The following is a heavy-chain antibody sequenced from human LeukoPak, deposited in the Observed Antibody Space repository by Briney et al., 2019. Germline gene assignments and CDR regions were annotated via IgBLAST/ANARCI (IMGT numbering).Heavy chain of an antibody. Sequence: SETLSLTCAVCGGSFSGYYWSWIRQPPGKGLEGIGEINHSGSTNYNPSLKSRVTISVDTSKNQFSLKLSSVTAADTAVYYCARVSIAVDLDYWGQGTLVTVSS. V-gene: IGHV4-34*01. J-gene: IGHJ4*02. CDR2: INHSGST. CDR1: GGSFSGYY. CDR3: ARVSIAVDLDY. D-gene: IGHD6-19*01.